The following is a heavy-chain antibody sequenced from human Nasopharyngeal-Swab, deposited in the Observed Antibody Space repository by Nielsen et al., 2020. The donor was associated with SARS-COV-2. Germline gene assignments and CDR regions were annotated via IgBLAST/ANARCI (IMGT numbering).Heavy chain of an antibody. V-gene: IGHV1-69*13. CDR2: IIPIFGTA. J-gene: IGHJ6*02. CDR1: GGTFSSYA. Sequence: SVKVSCKASGGTFSSYAISWVRQAPGQGLEWMGGIIPIFGTANYAQKFQGRVTITADESTSTASMELSSLRSEDTAVYYCAREYYYDSSGYRHYYYGMDVWGQGTTVTVSS. D-gene: IGHD3-22*01. CDR3: AREYYYDSSGYRHYYYGMDV.